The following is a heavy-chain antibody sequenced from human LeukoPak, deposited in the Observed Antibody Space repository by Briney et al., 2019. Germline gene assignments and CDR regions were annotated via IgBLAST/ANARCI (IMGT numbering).Heavy chain of an antibody. CDR2: IRGSGGST. V-gene: IGHV3-23*01. Sequence: GGSLRLSCAASGFTFSSYGMSWVRQAPGKGLEWVSAIRGSGGSTYHADSVKGRFTISRDNSKNTLYLQMNSLRAEDTAVYYCAKDPSYYDYEVHMLDYWGQGTLVTVSS. CDR1: GFTFSSYG. D-gene: IGHD5-12*01. J-gene: IGHJ4*02. CDR3: AKDPSYYDYEVHMLDY.